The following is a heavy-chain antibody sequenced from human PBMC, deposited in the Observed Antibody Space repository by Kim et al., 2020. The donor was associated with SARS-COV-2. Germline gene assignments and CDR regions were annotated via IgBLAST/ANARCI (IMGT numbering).Heavy chain of an antibody. CDR2: IYYSGST. CDR1: GGSISSYY. J-gene: IGHJ5*02. Sequence: SETLSLTCTVSGGSISSYYWSWIRQPPGKGLEWIGYIYYSGSTNYNPSLKSRVTISVDTSKNQFSLKLSSVTAADTAVYYCARELKLGGYDSSGYYYYNWFDPWGQGTLVTVSS. CDR3: ARELKLGGYDSSGYYYYNWFDP. D-gene: IGHD3-22*01. V-gene: IGHV4-59*13.